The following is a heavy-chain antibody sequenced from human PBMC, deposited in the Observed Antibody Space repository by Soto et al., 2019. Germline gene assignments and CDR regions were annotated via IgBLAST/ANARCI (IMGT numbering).Heavy chain of an antibody. CDR1: GFTFSSYW. J-gene: IGHJ4*02. V-gene: IGHV3-74*01. Sequence: GGSLRLSCAASGFTFSSYWMHWVRQAPGKGLVWVSHINSDGSTTSSADSVKGRFTISRDNAKNTLFLPMNSLRAEDTVVYYCARGATIFGVVIPGNWGQGTLVTVSS. CDR3: ARGATIFGVVIPGN. D-gene: IGHD3-3*01. CDR2: INSDGSTT.